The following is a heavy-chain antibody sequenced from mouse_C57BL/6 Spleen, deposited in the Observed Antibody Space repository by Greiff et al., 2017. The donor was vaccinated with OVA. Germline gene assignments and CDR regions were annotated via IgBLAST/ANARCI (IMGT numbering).Heavy chain of an antibody. CDR3: TGGSGSYAMDY. Sequence: EVQLVESGGGLVQPGGSMKLSCVASGFTFSNYWMNWVRQSPEKGLEWVAQIRLKSDNYATHYAESVKGRFTISRDDSKSSVYLQMNNLRAEDTGIYYCTGGSGSYAMDYWGQGTSVTVSS. J-gene: IGHJ4*01. CDR1: GFTFSNYW. D-gene: IGHD4-1*01. V-gene: IGHV6-3*01. CDR2: IRLKSDNYAT.